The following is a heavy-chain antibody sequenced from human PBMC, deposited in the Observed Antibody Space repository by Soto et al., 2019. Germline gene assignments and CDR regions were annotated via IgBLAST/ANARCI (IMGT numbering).Heavy chain of an antibody. CDR2: IYYSGST. V-gene: IGHV4-59*01. CDR1: GGSISSYY. D-gene: IGHD2-2*01. CDR3: ARDYCSSTSCYFNWFDP. Sequence: PSETLSLTCTVSGGSISSYYLSRIRQPPGKGLEWIGYIYYSGSTNYNPSLKSRVTISVDTSKNQFSLKLSSVTAADTAVYYCARDYCSSTSCYFNWFDPWGQGTLVTVSS. J-gene: IGHJ5*02.